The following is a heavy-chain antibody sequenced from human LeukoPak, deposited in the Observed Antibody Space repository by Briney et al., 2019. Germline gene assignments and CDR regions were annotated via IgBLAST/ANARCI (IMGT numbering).Heavy chain of an antibody. J-gene: IGHJ4*02. CDR1: GGSISSSNW. D-gene: IGHD3-3*01. V-gene: IGHV4-4*02. CDR2: IYHSGST. Sequence: PSGTLSLTCAVSGGSISSSNWWSWVRQPPGQGLAWIGEIYHSGSTNYNPSLKSRVTISVDKSKNQFSLKLSSVTAADTAVYYCASYDFWSGYYLGYFDYWGQGTLVTVSS. CDR3: ASYDFWSGYYLGYFDY.